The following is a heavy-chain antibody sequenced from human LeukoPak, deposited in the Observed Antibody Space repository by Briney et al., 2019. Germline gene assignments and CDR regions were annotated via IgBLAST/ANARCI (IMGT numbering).Heavy chain of an antibody. V-gene: IGHV3-13*01. J-gene: IGHJ3*02. D-gene: IGHD3-10*01. Sequence: HTGGSLRLSCAASGFTFSSYDMHWVRQATGKGLEWVSAIGTAGDTYYPGSVKGRFTISRENAKNSLYLQMNSLRAGDTAVYYCARVSYYSDAFDIWGQGTMVTVSS. CDR2: IGTAGDT. CDR3: ARVSYYSDAFDI. CDR1: GFTFSSYD.